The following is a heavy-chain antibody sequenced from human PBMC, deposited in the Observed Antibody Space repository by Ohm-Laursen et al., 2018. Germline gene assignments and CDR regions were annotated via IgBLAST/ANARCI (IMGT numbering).Heavy chain of an antibody. CDR2: ISSSSSYI. D-gene: IGHD2-15*01. CDR1: GFTFSSYS. Sequence: SLRLSCAASGFTFSSYSMNWVRQAPGKGLEWVSSISSSSSYIYYADSVKGRFTISRGNAKNSLYLQMNSLRAEDTAVYYCARDMWYCSGGSCQRTTIDYGGQGTLVPVSS. CDR3: ARDMWYCSGGSCQRTTIDY. V-gene: IGHV3-21*01. J-gene: IGHJ4*02.